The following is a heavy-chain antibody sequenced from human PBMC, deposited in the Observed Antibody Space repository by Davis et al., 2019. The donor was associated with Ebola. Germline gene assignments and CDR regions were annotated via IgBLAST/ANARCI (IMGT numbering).Heavy chain of an antibody. CDR2: IYPDDSDT. V-gene: IGHV5-51*01. CDR1: GYNFTTYW. D-gene: IGHD6-13*01. CDR3: ARRRIAAVGYAFDL. Sequence: GESLKISCKASGYNFTTYWIGWMRQMPGKGLDWMGIIYPDDSDTRYSPSFQGQVTISADQAINTAHLQWSSLKASDTAMYYCARRRIAAVGYAFDLWGQGTMVTVSS. J-gene: IGHJ3*01.